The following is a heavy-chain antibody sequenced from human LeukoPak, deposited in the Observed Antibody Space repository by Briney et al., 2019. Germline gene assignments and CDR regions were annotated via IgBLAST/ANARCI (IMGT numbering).Heavy chain of an antibody. CDR3: ARQISGSYPLDY. CDR1: GYIFTTYF. D-gene: IGHD3-10*01. J-gene: IGHJ4*02. CDR2: INPNNGGT. Sequence: ASVKVSCKASGYIFTTYFIHWVRQAPGQGLEWMGWINPNNGGTNYAQKLQGRVTMTTDTSTSTAYMELRSLGSDDTAVYYCARQISGSYPLDYWGQGTLVTVSS. V-gene: IGHV1-18*04.